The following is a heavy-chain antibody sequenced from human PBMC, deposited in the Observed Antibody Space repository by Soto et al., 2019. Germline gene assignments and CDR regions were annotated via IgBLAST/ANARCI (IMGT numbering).Heavy chain of an antibody. J-gene: IGHJ3*02. CDR2: IYYSGST. CDR1: GGSISSGGYY. D-gene: IGHD6-6*01. V-gene: IGHV4-31*03. CDR3: ARDSPVLIGIAARRRAFDI. Sequence: SETLSLTCTVSGGSISSGGYYWSWIRQHPGKGLEWIGYIYYSGSTYYNPSLKSRVTISVDTSKNQFSLKLSSVTAADTAVYYCARDSPVLIGIAARRRAFDIWGQGTMVTV.